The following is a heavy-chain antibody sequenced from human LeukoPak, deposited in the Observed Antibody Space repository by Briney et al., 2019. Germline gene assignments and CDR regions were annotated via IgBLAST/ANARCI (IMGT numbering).Heavy chain of an antibody. D-gene: IGHD2-8*02. CDR2: IKQDGSEK. J-gene: IGHJ5*02. CDR3: ARDARTDSPFSWSDP. Sequence: PGGSLRLSCAASGFTFSSYWMSWVRQAPGKGLEWVPKIKQDGSEKYYVDSVKGRLTISRDSGKNTLYLQMDTLRAEDTAVYYCARDARTDSPFSWSDPWGQGTLVTVSS. V-gene: IGHV3-7*01. CDR1: GFTFSSYW.